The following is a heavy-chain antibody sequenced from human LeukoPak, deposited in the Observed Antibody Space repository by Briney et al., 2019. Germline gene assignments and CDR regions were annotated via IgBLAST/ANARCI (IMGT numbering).Heavy chain of an antibody. CDR3: ARWGTYSSSWLGAFDI. V-gene: IGHV3-7*03. CDR2: IKQDGSEK. J-gene: IGHJ3*02. CDR1: GFTCSNAW. Sequence: PGGSLRLSCTASGFTCSNAWMSWFRQAPGKGLEWVANIKQDGSEKYYVDSVKGRFTISRDNAKKSLYLQMNSLRAEDTAVYYCARWGTYSSSWLGAFDIWGQGTMVTVSS. D-gene: IGHD6-13*01.